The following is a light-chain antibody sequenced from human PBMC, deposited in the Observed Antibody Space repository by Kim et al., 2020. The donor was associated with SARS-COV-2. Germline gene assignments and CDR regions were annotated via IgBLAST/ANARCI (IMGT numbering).Light chain of an antibody. Sequence: QSVLTQPPSVSAAPGQKVTISCSGGSSNIGNNYVSWYQQLPGTAPKLLIYDNNKRPSGIPDRFSGSKSDTSATLGITGLQTGDEADYYCGTWDSSLSAVVFGGGTQLTVL. CDR3: GTWDSSLSAVV. CDR1: SSNIGNNY. V-gene: IGLV1-51*01. CDR2: DNN. J-gene: IGLJ2*01.